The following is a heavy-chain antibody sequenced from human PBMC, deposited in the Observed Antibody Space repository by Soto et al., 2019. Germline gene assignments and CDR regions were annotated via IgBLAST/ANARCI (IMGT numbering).Heavy chain of an antibody. CDR3: ARGVYDSSAYYYP. V-gene: IGHV3-48*03. J-gene: IGHJ5*02. Sequence: EVQLVESGGGLVQPGGSLRLSCAASGFPFSSYEMNWVRQAPGKGLECISYISSSGGTISYADSVKGRFTISRDNAKNSLYLQMNNLRAEDTAVYYCARGVYDSSAYYYPWGQGTLVTVSS. CDR2: ISSSGGTI. CDR1: GFPFSSYE. D-gene: IGHD3-22*01.